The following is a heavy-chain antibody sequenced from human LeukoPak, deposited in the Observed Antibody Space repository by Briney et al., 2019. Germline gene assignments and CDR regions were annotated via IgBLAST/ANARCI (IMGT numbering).Heavy chain of an antibody. V-gene: IGHV3-7*01. J-gene: IGHJ4*02. CDR2: IKQDGSEK. CDR3: ARESGSVTSEVDFDY. CDR1: GFTFSSHW. Sequence: GGSLRLSCAASGFTFSSHWMSWVRQAPGKGLEWVANIKQDGSEKFYVDSVKGRFTISRDNAKNSLYLQMNSLRAEDTAVYYCARESGSVTSEVDFDYWGQGTLVTVSS. D-gene: IGHD4-17*01.